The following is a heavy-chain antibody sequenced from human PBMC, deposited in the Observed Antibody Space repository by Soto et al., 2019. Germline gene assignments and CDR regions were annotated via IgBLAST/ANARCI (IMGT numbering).Heavy chain of an antibody. D-gene: IGHD6-19*01. V-gene: IGHV1-69*12. CDR3: ARGDGQWLLTDAFDI. CDR1: GGTFSSYA. Sequence: QVQLVQSGAEVKKPGSSVKVSCKASGGTFSSYAISWVRQAPGQGLEWMGGIIPIFGTANYAQRFQGRVTITADESTSTAHMEVSSLRSEDTAGYYCARGDGQWLLTDAFDIWGQGTMVTVSS. CDR2: IIPIFGTA. J-gene: IGHJ3*02.